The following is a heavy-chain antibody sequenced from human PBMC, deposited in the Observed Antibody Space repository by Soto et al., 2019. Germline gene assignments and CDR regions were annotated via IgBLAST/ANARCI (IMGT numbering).Heavy chain of an antibody. V-gene: IGHV5-51*01. J-gene: IGHJ4*02. CDR2: IYPGDSDT. D-gene: IGHD6-19*01. CDR3: ARQEVSGSGWWSLSY. CDR1: VYSFTSYW. Sequence: EVQLVQSGAEVKKPGESLKISCKGSVYSFTSYWIGWVRQMPGKGLEWMGIIYPGDSDTRYSPSFQGQVTISADKSISTAYLQWSSLKASNTAMYDCARQEVSGSGWWSLSYWGQGTLVTVSS.